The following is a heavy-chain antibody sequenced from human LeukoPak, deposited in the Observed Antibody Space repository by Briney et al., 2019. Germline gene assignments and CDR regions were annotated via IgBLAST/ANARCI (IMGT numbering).Heavy chain of an antibody. J-gene: IGHJ5*02. CDR3: ARANAYSGSYDWFDP. CDR1: GGSISSGSYY. V-gene: IGHV4-61*02. CDR2: IYTSGST. Sequence: NPSETLSLTCTVSGGSISSGSYYWSWIRQPAGKGLEWIGRIYTSGSTNYNPSLKSRVTISVDTSKNQFSLKLSSVTAADTAVYYCARANAYSGSYDWFDPWGQGTLVTVSS. D-gene: IGHD1-26*01.